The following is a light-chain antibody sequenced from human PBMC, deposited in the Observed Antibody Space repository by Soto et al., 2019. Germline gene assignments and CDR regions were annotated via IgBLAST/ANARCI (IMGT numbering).Light chain of an antibody. CDR1: SGHSSYA. J-gene: IGLJ3*02. CDR2: LNSDGSH. Sequence: QAVLTQSPSASASLGASVKLTCTLSSGHSSYAIAWHQQQPEKGPRYLMKLNSDGSHSKGDGIPDRFSGSSSGAERYLTISSLQSKDEADYYCQTWGTGLLVFGGGTKLNVL. CDR3: QTWGTGLLV. V-gene: IGLV4-69*01.